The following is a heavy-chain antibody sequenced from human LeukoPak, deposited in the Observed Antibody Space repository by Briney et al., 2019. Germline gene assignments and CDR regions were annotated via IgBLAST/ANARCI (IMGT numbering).Heavy chain of an antibody. CDR2: IYYSGST. J-gene: IGHJ5*02. Sequence: PSETLSLTCTVSGGSISSYYWSWIRQPPGKGLEWIGYIYYSGSTNYNPSLTSRVTISVDTSKNQFSLKLSSVTAADTAVYYCARFACSSTSCYSVWFDPWGQGTLVTVSS. CDR1: GGSISSYY. CDR3: ARFACSSTSCYSVWFDP. D-gene: IGHD2-2*01. V-gene: IGHV4-59*01.